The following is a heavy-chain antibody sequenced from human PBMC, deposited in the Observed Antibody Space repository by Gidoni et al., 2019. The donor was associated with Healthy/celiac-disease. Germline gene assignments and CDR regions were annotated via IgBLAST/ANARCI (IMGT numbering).Heavy chain of an antibody. Sequence: EVQLLESGGGLVQPGGSLRLSCAASGFTFSSYAMSWVRQAPGKGLEWVSAISGSGGSTYYADSVKGRFTISRDNSKNTLYLQMNSLRAEDTAVYYCAKDLPYPYYYDSSGYYLDYWGQGTLVTVSS. CDR2: ISGSGGST. D-gene: IGHD3-22*01. J-gene: IGHJ4*02. CDR3: AKDLPYPYYYDSSGYYLDY. CDR1: GFTFSSYA. V-gene: IGHV3-23*01.